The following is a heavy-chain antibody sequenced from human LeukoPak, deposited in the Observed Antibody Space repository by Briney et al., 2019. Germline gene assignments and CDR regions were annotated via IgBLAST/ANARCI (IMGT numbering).Heavy chain of an antibody. CDR3: ARPSLYSNYGHFDY. CDR2: IYTSGST. V-gene: IGHV4-61*02. D-gene: IGHD4-11*01. Sequence: PSETLSLTCTVSGGSISSGSYYWSWIRQPAGKGLEWIGRIYTSGSTNYNPSLKSRVTISVDTSKNQFSLKLSSVTAADTAMYYCARPSLYSNYGHFDYWGQGTLVTVSS. CDR1: GGSISSGSYY. J-gene: IGHJ4*02.